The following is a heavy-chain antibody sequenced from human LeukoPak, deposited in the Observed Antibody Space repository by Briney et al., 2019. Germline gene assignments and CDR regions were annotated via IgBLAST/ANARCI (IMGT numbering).Heavy chain of an antibody. D-gene: IGHD6-25*01. CDR3: ARDLSTGYDY. V-gene: IGHV3-30*04. CDR1: GFTFSSYA. J-gene: IGHJ4*02. Sequence: GGSLRLSCAASGFTFSSYAMHWVRQAPGKGLEWVAVISYDGSNKYNADSVKGRFTISRDNSKNTLYLQMNSLRAEDTAVYYCARDLSTGYDYWGQGTLVTVYS. CDR2: ISYDGSNK.